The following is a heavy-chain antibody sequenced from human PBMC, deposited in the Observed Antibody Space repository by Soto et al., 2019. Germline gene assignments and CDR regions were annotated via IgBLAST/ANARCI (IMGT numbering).Heavy chain of an antibody. CDR2: IWYDGSNK. CDR3: ARDRGAWGSSPNWFDP. CDR1: GFTFSSYG. J-gene: IGHJ5*02. Sequence: VQLVESGGGVVQPGRSLRLSCAASGFTFSSYGMHWVRQAPGKGLELMAVIWYDGSNKYYADSVKGRFTISRDNSKNTLYLQMNSLRAEDTAVYYCARDRGAWGSSPNWFDPWGQGTLVTVSS. V-gene: IGHV3-33*01. D-gene: IGHD6-13*01.